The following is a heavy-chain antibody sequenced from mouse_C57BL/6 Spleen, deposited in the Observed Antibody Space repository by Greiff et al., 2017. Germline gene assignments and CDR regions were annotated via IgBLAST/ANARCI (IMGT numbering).Heavy chain of an antibody. CDR3: ARGDGRGRPFDY. J-gene: IGHJ2*01. V-gene: IGHV1-82*01. CDR1: GYAFSSSW. Sequence: QVQLQQSGPELVKPGASVTISCKASGYAFSSSWMNWVKQRPGKGLEWIGRIYPGDGDTNYNGKFKGKATLTADKSSSTAYMQLSSLTSEDAAVYFCARGDGRGRPFDYWGQGTTLTVSS. CDR2: IYPGDGDT. D-gene: IGHD1-1*01.